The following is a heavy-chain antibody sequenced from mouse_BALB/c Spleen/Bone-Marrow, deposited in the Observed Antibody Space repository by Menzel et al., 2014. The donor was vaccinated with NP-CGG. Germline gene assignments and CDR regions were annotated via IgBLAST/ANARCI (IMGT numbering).Heavy chain of an antibody. CDR3: ARGNYEAMNY. D-gene: IGHD2-1*01. V-gene: IGHV1-7*01. CDR1: GYTFTNYW. Sequence: QVQLQQSGAELAKPGASVKMSCKASGYTFTNYWMHWVKQRPGQGLEWIGYINPSTGNTEYNQKFKDKATLTADKSSNTAFMQLSSLTSEESAGYFCARGNYEAMNYWGQGTSVTVSS. CDR2: INPSTGNT. J-gene: IGHJ4*01.